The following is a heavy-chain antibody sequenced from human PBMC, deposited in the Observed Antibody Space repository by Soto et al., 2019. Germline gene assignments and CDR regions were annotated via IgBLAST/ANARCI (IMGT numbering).Heavy chain of an antibody. CDR1: GGSFSGYY. V-gene: IGHV4-34*01. CDR3: ARDKISGHVDY. Sequence: QVQLQQWGAGLLKPSETLSLTCAVYGGSFSGYYWTWIRQPPGTGLEWIGEINHSGSTNYNPSLKSRVTISVDTSKNTFSLKLNSVTAAGAAVYYWARDKISGHVDYWGQGTLVPVSS. CDR2: INHSGST. J-gene: IGHJ4*02.